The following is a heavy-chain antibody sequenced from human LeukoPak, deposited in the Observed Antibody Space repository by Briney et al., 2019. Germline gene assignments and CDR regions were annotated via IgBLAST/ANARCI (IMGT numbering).Heavy chain of an antibody. V-gene: IGHV4-30-2*01. CDR2: IYHSGST. J-gene: IGHJ3*02. D-gene: IGHD6-13*01. CDR3: ARGNSIAAAVEIAFDI. CDR1: GGSISSGGYS. Sequence: SETLSLTCAVSGGSISSGGYSWSWIRQPPGKGLEWIGYIYHSGSTYYNPSLKSRVTISVDRSKNQFSLKLSSVTAADTAVYYCARGNSIAAAVEIAFDIWGQGTMVTVSS.